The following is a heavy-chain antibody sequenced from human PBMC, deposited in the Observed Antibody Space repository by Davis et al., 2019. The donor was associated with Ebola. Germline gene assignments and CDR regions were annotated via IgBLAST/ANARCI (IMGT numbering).Heavy chain of an antibody. V-gene: IGHV1-18*01. CDR2: ISAYSGNT. CDR1: GYTFTSYA. Sequence: ASVKVSCKASGYTFTSYAMHWVRQAPGQRLEWMGWISAYSGNTNYAQKLQGRVTMTTDTSTSTAYMELRSLRSDDTAVYYCARVISMIVVGWFDPWGQGTLVTVSS. CDR3: ARVISMIVVGWFDP. D-gene: IGHD3-22*01. J-gene: IGHJ5*02.